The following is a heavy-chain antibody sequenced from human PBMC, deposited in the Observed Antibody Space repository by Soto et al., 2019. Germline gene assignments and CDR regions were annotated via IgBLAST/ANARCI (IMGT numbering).Heavy chain of an antibody. CDR2: MNPKSGNT. J-gene: IGHJ5*02. V-gene: IGHV1-8*01. Sequence: ASVKVSCKASGYTFTSYDINWVRQATGQGLEWMGWMNPKSGNTGYAQKFQGRVTMTRNTAISTAYMELSSLRSEDTAVYYCARGGGLEWLLPLNWFDPWGQGTLVTVSS. CDR1: GYTFTSYD. CDR3: ARGGGLEWLLPLNWFDP. D-gene: IGHD3-3*01.